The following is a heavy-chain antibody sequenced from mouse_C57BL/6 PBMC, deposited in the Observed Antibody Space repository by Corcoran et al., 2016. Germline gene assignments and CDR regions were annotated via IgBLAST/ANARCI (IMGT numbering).Heavy chain of an antibody. CDR1: GFSLSTSGMG. CDR2: IYWDDDK. V-gene: IGHV8-12*01. D-gene: IGHD3-2*02. CDR3: ARLPSGNAMDY. Sequence: QVTLKESGPGILQSSQTLSLTCSFSGFSLSTSGMGVSWIRQPSGKGLEWLAHIYWDDDKRYNPSLKSRLTISKDTSRNQVFLKITSVDTADTATYYCARLPSGNAMDYWGQGTSVTVSS. J-gene: IGHJ4*01.